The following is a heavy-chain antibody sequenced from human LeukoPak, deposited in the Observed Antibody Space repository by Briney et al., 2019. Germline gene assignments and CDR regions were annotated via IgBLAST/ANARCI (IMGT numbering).Heavy chain of an antibody. CDR3: ARGSSSETVEYSSSWFGFDP. D-gene: IGHD6-13*01. V-gene: IGHV4-34*01. CDR1: GGSFSGYY. J-gene: IGHJ5*02. CDR2: INHSGST. Sequence: PSETLSLTCAVYGGSFSGYYWSWIRQPPGKGLEWIGEINHSGSTNYNPSLKSRVTISVDTSKNQFSLKLSSVTAADTAVYYCARGSSSETVEYSSSWFGFDPWGQGTLVTVSS.